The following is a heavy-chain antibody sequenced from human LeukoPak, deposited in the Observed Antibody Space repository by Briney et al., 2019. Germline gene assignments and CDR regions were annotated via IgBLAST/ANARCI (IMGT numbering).Heavy chain of an antibody. CDR3: AKGPLRGTAAAIDY. V-gene: IGHV3-30*18. Sequence: PGKSLRLFCAASGFTFNNYGMHWVRQAPGKGLEWVAVISYDGRNIHYPDSVKGRFTISRDISTDTLWLQMDSLRTEDTAVYYCAKGPLRGTAAAIDYWGQGTLVTVSS. CDR1: GFTFNNYG. J-gene: IGHJ4*02. CDR2: ISYDGRNI. D-gene: IGHD2-2*01.